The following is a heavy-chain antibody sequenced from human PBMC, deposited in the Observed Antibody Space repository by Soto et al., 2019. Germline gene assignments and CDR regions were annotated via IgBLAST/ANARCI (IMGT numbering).Heavy chain of an antibody. CDR2: ISGYNGNT. Sequence: QVQLVQSGAEVKKPGASVKVSCKASGYTFTSYGISWVRQAPGQWLEWMGWISGYNGNTNYAQKFKGRVTMTTDTSTRMDYMELRSLRADDSAVYYCARSDNTGIAVAWGQGTKVTVSS. V-gene: IGHV1-18*01. J-gene: IGHJ4*02. CDR3: ARSDNTGIAVA. CDR1: GYTFTSYG. D-gene: IGHD6-19*01.